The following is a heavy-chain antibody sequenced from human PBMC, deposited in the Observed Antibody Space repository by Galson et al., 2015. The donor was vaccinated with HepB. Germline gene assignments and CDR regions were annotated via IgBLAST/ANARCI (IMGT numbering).Heavy chain of an antibody. D-gene: IGHD1-7*01. CDR2: IYSGGST. V-gene: IGHV3-53*05. Sequence: SLRLSCAASGFTVSSNYMSWVRQAPGKGLEWVSVIYSGGSTYYADSVKGRFTISRDNSKNTLYLQMNSLRAEDTAVYYCAKDYAFHPIKTGTTFGGVSYYGMDVWGQGTTVTVSS. CDR1: GFTVSSNY. J-gene: IGHJ6*02. CDR3: AKDYAFHPIKTGTTFGGVSYYGMDV.